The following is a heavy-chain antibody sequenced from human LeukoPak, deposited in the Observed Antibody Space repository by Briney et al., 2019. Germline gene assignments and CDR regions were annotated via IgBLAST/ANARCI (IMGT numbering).Heavy chain of an antibody. CDR3: TRHSDPNCSRANCYVDNFYGLDV. Sequence: GGSLRLSCAASGFSFSGSAVHWVRQASGKGLEWVGRIRSRANSYVTAYAASVTGRFTISRDDSNTAYLQMNSLKTEDTAVYYCTRHSDPNCSRANCYVDNFYGLDVWGQGTRVTVSS. CDR1: GFSFSGSA. J-gene: IGHJ6*02. CDR2: IRSRANSYVT. D-gene: IGHD2-2*01. V-gene: IGHV3-73*01.